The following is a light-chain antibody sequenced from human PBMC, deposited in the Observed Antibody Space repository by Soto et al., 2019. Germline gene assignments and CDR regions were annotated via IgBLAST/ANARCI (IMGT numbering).Light chain of an antibody. CDR1: QSISSW. CDR2: DAS. Sequence: IQMTPSPSTLSASVGDRVTIACRASQSISSWLAWYHQKPGKAPKLLIYDASSLESGVPSRFSGSGSGTEFTLTISSLQPDDFATYYFLQYYVYPRTFAPGTK. CDR3: LQYYVYPRT. V-gene: IGKV1-5*01. J-gene: IGKJ1*01.